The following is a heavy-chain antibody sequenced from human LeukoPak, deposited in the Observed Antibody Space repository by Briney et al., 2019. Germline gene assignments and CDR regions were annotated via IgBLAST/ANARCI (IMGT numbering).Heavy chain of an antibody. Sequence: SVKVSCKASGGTFSSYAISWVRQGPGQGLEWMGGIIPIFGTANYAQKFQGRVTITADKSTSTAYMELSSLRSEDTAVYYCATHTAMGGPPGYFQHWGQGILVTVSS. D-gene: IGHD5-18*01. V-gene: IGHV1-69*06. CDR1: GGTFSSYA. J-gene: IGHJ1*01. CDR2: IIPIFGTA. CDR3: ATHTAMGGPPGYFQH.